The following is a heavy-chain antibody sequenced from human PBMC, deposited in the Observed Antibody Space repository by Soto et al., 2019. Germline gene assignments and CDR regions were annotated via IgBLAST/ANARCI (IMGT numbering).Heavy chain of an antibody. D-gene: IGHD1-26*01. J-gene: IGHJ3*02. CDR2: INGGSSTT. Sequence: EVQLLESGGDLVQPGGSLRLSCAASGFTFISYAVNWVRQAPGKGLGWVSAINGGSSTTYYADSVKGRFTISRDNTRNRLYLQMNSLRAEDTAIYYCARVIMGAMVHAFEIWGQGTMVAVSS. V-gene: IGHV3-23*01. CDR1: GFTFISYA. CDR3: ARVIMGAMVHAFEI.